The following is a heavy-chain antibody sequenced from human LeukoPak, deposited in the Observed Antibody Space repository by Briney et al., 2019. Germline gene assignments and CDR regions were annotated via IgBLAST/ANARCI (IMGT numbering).Heavy chain of an antibody. CDR3: ARRAGAYSHPYDY. V-gene: IGHV3-53*01. CDR2: IYSDNT. D-gene: IGHD4/OR15-4a*01. J-gene: IGHJ4*02. Sequence: PGGSLRLSCTVSGFTVSSNSMSWVRQAPGKGLEWVSFIYSDNTHYSDSVKGRFTISRGNSKNTLYLQMNSLRAEDTAVYYRARRAGAYSHPYDYWGQGTLVTVSS. CDR1: GFTVSSNS.